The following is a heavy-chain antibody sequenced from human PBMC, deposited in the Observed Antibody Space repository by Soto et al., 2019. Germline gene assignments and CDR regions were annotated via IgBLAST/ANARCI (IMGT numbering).Heavy chain of an antibody. CDR1: GGSISSYD. V-gene: IGHV4-59*01. J-gene: IGHJ3*02. CDR3: ARGYCSGGSCYMLAMDAFDI. CDR2: IYYSGST. Sequence: PSETLSLTCTVSGGSISSYDWSWIRQTTGKGLEWIGYIYYSGSTNYNPSLKSRVTISVDTSKNQFSLKLSSVTAADTAVYYCARGYCSGGSCYMLAMDAFDIWGQGTMVTVSS. D-gene: IGHD2-15*01.